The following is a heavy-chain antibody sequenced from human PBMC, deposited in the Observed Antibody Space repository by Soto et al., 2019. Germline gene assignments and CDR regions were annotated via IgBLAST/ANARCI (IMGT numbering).Heavy chain of an antibody. D-gene: IGHD3-22*01. V-gene: IGHV3-23*01. Sequence: SLRLGCAASRFTLSIYAMNWVRQAPGKGLEWVSAISGSGDRTYYADSVKGRFTVSRDNSKNTLYLLLNSLRAEDTAIYYCAKYYYDSSSSRGASDIWGQGTMVTVSS. J-gene: IGHJ3*02. CDR2: ISGSGDRT. CDR1: RFTLSIYA. CDR3: AKYYYDSSSSRGASDI.